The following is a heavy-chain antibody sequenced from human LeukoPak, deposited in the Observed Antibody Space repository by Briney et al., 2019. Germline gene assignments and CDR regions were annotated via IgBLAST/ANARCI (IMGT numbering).Heavy chain of an antibody. V-gene: IGHV3-23*01. D-gene: IGHD2-15*01. CDR1: GFTFSNFA. J-gene: IGHJ4*02. CDR2: ITNSGGTT. CDR3: ARGGPIYCSGDSCYPGDY. Sequence: GGSLRLSCAASGFTFSNFAMSWVRQPPGKGLEWVSGITNSGGTTYYADSVKGRFTISRDNARNTLYLQMNSLRAEDTAVYYCARGGPIYCSGDSCYPGDYWGQGTLVTVSS.